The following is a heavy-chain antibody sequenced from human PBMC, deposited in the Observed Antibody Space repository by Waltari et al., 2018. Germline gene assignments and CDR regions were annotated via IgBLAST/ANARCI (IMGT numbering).Heavy chain of an antibody. CDR2: INAGNGNT. Sequence: QVQLVQSGAEVKKPGASVKVSCKASGYTFTSYAMHWVRQATGQRLEWMGWINAGNGNTKYSQKFQGRGTITRDTSASTAYMELSSLRSEDTAVYYCARDAYYDILTGYYRGTGHADYWGQGTLVTVSS. D-gene: IGHD3-9*01. V-gene: IGHV1-3*01. CDR3: ARDAYYDILTGYYRGTGHADY. J-gene: IGHJ4*02. CDR1: GYTFTSYA.